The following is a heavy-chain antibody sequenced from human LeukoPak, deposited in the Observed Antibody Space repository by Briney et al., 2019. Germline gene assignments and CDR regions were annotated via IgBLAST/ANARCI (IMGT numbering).Heavy chain of an antibody. J-gene: IGHJ4*02. CDR1: GFTFSSYA. V-gene: IGHV3-23*01. CDR3: APLADNIFDY. Sequence: PGESLRLSCAASGFTFSSYAMSWVRQAPGKGLEWVSAISGSGSSTYYAGSVRGRFTTSRDNSKRTVYLQMNSLRVEDTAVYYCAPLADNIFDYWGQGTLVTASS. D-gene: IGHD2/OR15-2a*01. CDR2: ISGSGSST.